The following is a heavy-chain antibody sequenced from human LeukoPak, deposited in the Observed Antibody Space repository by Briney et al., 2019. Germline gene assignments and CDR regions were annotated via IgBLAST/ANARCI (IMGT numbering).Heavy chain of an antibody. V-gene: IGHV4-38-2*02. CDR2: IYHSGRT. CDR1: GYSISSGYY. CDR3: ARETYSGSYYTPRHFDY. D-gene: IGHD1-26*01. Sequence: SETLSLTCTVSGYSISSGYYWGWIRQPPGKGLEWIGSIYHSGRTFYNPSLKSRVTISVDTSKNQFSLKLTSVTAADTAVYYCARETYSGSYYTPRHFDYWGQGTLVTVSS. J-gene: IGHJ4*02.